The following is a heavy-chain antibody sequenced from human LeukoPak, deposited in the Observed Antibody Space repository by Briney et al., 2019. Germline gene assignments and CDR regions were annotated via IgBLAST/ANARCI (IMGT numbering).Heavy chain of an antibody. CDR3: ARLFRRTWFDP. D-gene: IGHD3-9*01. J-gene: IGHJ5*02. Sequence: SETLSLTCSVSGGPITNYYWTWIRQPPGKALEWVGHVDYSGNTNYNPSLKSRVTISLDTSKTHFSLKVNSVTAADTAIYYCARLFRRTWFDPWGQGTLVIVS. V-gene: IGHV4-59*08. CDR2: VDYSGNT. CDR1: GGPITNYY.